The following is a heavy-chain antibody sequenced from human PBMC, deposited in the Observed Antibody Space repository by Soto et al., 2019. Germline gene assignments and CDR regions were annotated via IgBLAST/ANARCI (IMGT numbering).Heavy chain of an antibody. V-gene: IGHV4-34*01. J-gene: IGHJ4*02. CDR2: INHSGST. D-gene: IGHD5-18*01. Sequence: SETLSLTCAVYGGSFSGYYWTWIRQPPGTGLEWIGEINHSGSTNYNPSLKSRVTISVDTSKNQFSLKLTSVTAADTAVYYCARDKHTDLLAYWSQGTLVTVSS. CDR1: GGSFSGYY. CDR3: ARDKHTDLLAY.